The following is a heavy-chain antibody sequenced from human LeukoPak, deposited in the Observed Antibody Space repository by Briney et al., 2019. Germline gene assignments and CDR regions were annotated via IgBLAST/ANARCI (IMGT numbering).Heavy chain of an antibody. CDR3: AKDHRDLDYFDY. Sequence: GGSLRLSCAASGFTFSSYSMNWVRQAPGKGLEWVSAISGSGGSTYYADSVKGRFTISRDNSKNTLYLQMNSLRAEDTAVYYCAKDHRDLDYFDYWGQGTLVTVSS. CDR2: ISGSGGST. CDR1: GFTFSSYS. V-gene: IGHV3-23*01. J-gene: IGHJ4*02. D-gene: IGHD1-14*01.